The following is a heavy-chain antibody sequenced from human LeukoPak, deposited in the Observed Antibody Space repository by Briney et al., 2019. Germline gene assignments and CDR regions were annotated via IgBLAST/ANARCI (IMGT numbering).Heavy chain of an antibody. CDR1: GYTFTGYY. V-gene: IGHV1-2*06. CDR3: ARGRGSWGGDYFDY. J-gene: IGHJ4*02. D-gene: IGHD1-26*01. Sequence: ASVKVTCKAFGYTFTGYYMHWVRQAPGQGLEWMGRINPNTGDTNLAQKFQGRVTMTRDTSIMTSHMELRWLRSGDTAVYYCARGRGSWGGDYFDYWGQGTLVTASS. CDR2: INPNTGDT.